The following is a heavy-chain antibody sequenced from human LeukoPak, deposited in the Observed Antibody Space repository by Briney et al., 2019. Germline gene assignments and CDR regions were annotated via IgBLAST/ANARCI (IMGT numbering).Heavy chain of an antibody. J-gene: IGHJ4*02. CDR1: GFTFSIYS. V-gene: IGHV3-21*06. Sequence: PGGSLRLSCAASGFTFSIYSMNWVRQAPGKGLEWVSSISSSSSYIYYVDSVKGRFTISRDNAKNSLYLQMNSLRAEDTAIYYCTRVGYIDEGIDYWGQGTLVTVSS. CDR3: TRVGYIDEGIDY. D-gene: IGHD5-24*01. CDR2: ISSSSSYI.